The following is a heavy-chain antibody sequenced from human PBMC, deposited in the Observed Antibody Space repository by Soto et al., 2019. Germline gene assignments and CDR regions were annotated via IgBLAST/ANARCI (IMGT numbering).Heavy chain of an antibody. J-gene: IGHJ4*02. CDR1: GGSFSGYY. Sequence: SETLFLTCAVYGGSFSGYYWTWIRQPPGTGLEWIGEINHSGSTNYNPSLKGRVTISVDTSKNQFSLKLTSVTAADTAVYYCARDKITGLFDYWGQGTLVTVSS. CDR2: INHSGST. D-gene: IGHD2-8*02. V-gene: IGHV4-34*01. CDR3: ARDKITGLFDY.